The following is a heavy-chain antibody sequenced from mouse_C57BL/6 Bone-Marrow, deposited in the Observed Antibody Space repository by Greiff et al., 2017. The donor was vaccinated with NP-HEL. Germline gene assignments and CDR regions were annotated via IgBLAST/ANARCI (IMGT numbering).Heavy chain of an antibody. Sequence: QVQLQQSGPELVKPGASVKISCKASGYAFSSSWMNWVKQRPGKGLEWIGRIYPGDGDTNYNGKFKGKATLTADKSSSTAYMQLSSLTSEDSAVYCCARALDSAGYVWFADWGPGTLVTVSA. J-gene: IGHJ3*01. V-gene: IGHV1-82*01. CDR2: IYPGDGDT. CDR3: ARALDSAGYVWFAD. D-gene: IGHD3-2*02. CDR1: GYAFSSSW.